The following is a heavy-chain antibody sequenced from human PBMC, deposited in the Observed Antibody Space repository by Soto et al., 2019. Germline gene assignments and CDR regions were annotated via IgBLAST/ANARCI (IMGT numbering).Heavy chain of an antibody. Sequence: GGSLRLSCAASGFTVSSNYMSWVRQAPGKGLEWISIIYSAGNTYYADSVEGRFTISRDNSKNTVYLQMNSLRLEDTAVYYCARGPSYSDSYFDYWGQGTLVTAPQ. D-gene: IGHD4-17*01. CDR2: IYSAGNT. V-gene: IGHV3-66*02. CDR3: ARGPSYSDSYFDY. CDR1: GFTVSSNY. J-gene: IGHJ4*02.